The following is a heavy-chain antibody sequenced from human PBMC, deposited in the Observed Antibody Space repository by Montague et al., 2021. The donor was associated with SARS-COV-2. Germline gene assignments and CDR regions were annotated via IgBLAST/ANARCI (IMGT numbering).Heavy chain of an antibody. CDR2: IYYSGNA. V-gene: IGHV4-59*08. Sequence: SETLSLTCTVSGDSMTFYYWSWIRQPPGKGLEWIGYIYYSGNADHNPALKSRVTLSIDTSKNHFSLKLTSVSAADTAVYYCARRRDSMDVWGHGTTVTVSS. CDR3: ARRRDSMDV. CDR1: GDSMTFYY. J-gene: IGHJ6*02.